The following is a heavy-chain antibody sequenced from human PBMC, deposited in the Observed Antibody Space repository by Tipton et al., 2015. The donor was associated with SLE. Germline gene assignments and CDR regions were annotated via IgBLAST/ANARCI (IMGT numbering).Heavy chain of an antibody. CDR3: TKVPIRCSGDRCFGIYFDH. CDR1: GFTFADYA. CDR2: ISLDSINI. J-gene: IGHJ4*02. Sequence: SLRLSCVGSGFTFADYAMHWIRQAPGKGLEWVSGISLDSINIIYADSVKGRFTISRDNAKNTLYLEINSLRAGDTALYYCTKVPIRCSGDRCFGIYFDHWGQGTLVTVSS. D-gene: IGHD2-15*01. V-gene: IGHV3-9*01.